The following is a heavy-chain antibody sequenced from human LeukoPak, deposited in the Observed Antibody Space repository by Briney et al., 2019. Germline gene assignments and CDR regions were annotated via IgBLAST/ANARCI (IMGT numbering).Heavy chain of an antibody. CDR1: GGTFSSYA. Sequence: SVKVSCKASGGTFSSYAISWVRQAPGQGLEWMGGIIPIFGTANYAQKFQGRVTITTDESTSTAYMELSSLRSEDTAVYYCARDAYYYGSGSYPYWGQGTLVTVSS. CDR2: IIPIFGTA. D-gene: IGHD3-10*01. V-gene: IGHV1-69*05. CDR3: ARDAYYYGSGSYPY. J-gene: IGHJ4*02.